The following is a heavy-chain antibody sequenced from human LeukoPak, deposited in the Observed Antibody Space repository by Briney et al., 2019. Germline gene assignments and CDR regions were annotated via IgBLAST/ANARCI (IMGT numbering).Heavy chain of an antibody. CDR2: INPNSGGT. CDR3: ARDPGYNSSWYDY. V-gene: IGHV1-2*02. D-gene: IGHD6-13*01. J-gene: IGHJ4*02. Sequence: ASVKVSCKASRYTFTDYFMHWVRQAPGQGLEWMGWINPNSGGTNYAQKFQGRVTMTRDTSITTAYLELSRLTSDDTAMYYCARDPGYNSSWYDYWGQGTLVTVSS. CDR1: RYTFTDYF.